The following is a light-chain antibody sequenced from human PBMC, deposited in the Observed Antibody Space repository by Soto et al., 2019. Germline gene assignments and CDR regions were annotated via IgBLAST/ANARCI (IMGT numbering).Light chain of an antibody. Sequence: QSALTQPGSVSGSPGQSITISCTGTSRDVGGYNYVSWYQQHPGKAPKFMIYDVSNRPSGVSNRFSGSKSGNTASLTISGLQAEDEADSYCSSYTTSNTRQIVFGTGTKLTVL. CDR3: SSYTTSNTRQIV. CDR2: DVS. CDR1: SRDVGGYNY. J-gene: IGLJ1*01. V-gene: IGLV2-14*03.